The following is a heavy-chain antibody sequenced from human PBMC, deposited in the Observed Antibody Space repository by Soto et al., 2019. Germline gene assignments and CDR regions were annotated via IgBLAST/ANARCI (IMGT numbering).Heavy chain of an antibody. CDR2: IYYSGST. Sequence: GTLSLTCTGSGGSIRSYYWSGIRQPPGKGLEWIGYIYYSGSTNYNPSLKSRVTISVDTSKNQFSLKLSSVTAADTAVYYCARDRVLAAAGIYYYYGMDVWGQGTTVTVSS. J-gene: IGHJ6*02. CDR3: ARDRVLAAAGIYYYYGMDV. V-gene: IGHV4-59*01. D-gene: IGHD6-13*01. CDR1: GGSIRSYY.